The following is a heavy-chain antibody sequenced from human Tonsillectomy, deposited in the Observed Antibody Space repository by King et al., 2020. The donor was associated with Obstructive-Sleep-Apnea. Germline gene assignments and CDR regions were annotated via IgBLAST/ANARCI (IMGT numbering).Heavy chain of an antibody. D-gene: IGHD2-15*01. CDR2: ISGIGGST. J-gene: IGHJ4*02. CDR1: GFTFSSYA. CDR3: AKDSDVVVVAASPFDY. V-gene: IGHV3-23*04. Sequence: VQLVESGGGLVQPGGSLRLSCAASGFTFSSYAMSWVRQAPGKGLEWVSAISGIGGSTYYADSVKGRFTISRDNSNNTLYLQMNSLRAEDTAVYYCAKDSDVVVVAASPFDYWGQGTLVTVSS.